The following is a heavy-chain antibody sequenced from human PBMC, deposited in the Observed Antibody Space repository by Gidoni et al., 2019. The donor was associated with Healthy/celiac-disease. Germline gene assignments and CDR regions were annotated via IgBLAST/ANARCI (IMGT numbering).Heavy chain of an antibody. CDR3: ARHNIFGWWELPESYGMDV. J-gene: IGHJ6*02. Sequence: QLQLQESGPGLVKPSETLSLTCPVSGGSISSSRYYWGWIRQPPGKGLEWIGSIYYSGSTYYNPSLKSRVTISVDTSKNQFSLKLSSVTAADTAVYYCARHNIFGWWELPESYGMDVWGQGTTVTVSS. D-gene: IGHD1-26*01. V-gene: IGHV4-39*01. CDR1: GGSISSSRYY. CDR2: IYYSGST.